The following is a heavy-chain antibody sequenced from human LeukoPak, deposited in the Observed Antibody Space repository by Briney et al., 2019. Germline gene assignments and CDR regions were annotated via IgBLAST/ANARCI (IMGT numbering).Heavy chain of an antibody. V-gene: IGHV4-59*01. CDR1: GGSISSNY. CDR3: ARETRGVTAAGTWGAFDI. J-gene: IGHJ3*02. D-gene: IGHD6-13*01. CDR2: IYYSGTT. Sequence: SETLSLTCTVSGGSISSNYWSWIRQPPGMGLEWIGYIYYSGTTHYNSSPSLKSRVTISVDTSKNQFSLKLSSVTAADTAVYYCARETRGVTAAGTWGAFDIWGQGTMVTVSS.